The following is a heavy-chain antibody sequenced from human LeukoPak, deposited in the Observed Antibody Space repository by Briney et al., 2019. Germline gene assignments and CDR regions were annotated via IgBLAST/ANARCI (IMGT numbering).Heavy chain of an antibody. V-gene: IGHV4-39*01. Sequence: SETLSLTCTVSGGSFTGDIYYWGWIRQPPGKGLEWIGSISYGGSSYYNPSLKSRVTISVDASKNRFSLKLTSVTAADTAVYYCARHPRYSGNYYVSYLGLDNYFDFWGRGTLLTVSS. CDR3: ARHPRYSGNYYVSYLGLDNYFDF. J-gene: IGHJ4*02. CDR2: ISYGGSS. CDR1: GGSFTGDIYY. D-gene: IGHD1-26*01.